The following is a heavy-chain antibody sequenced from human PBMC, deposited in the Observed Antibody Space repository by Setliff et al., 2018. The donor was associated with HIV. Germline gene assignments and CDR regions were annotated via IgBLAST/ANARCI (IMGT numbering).Heavy chain of an antibody. D-gene: IGHD2-21*01. J-gene: IGHJ4*02. CDR1: GFTFSNAW. Sequence: GGSLRLSCAASGFTFSNAWMSWVRQAPGKGLEWVGRIKSETDGGTTDYAAPVKGRFTISRDDSKNTLYLQMNSLKIEDTAVYYCTTGTRLVDWGQGALVTVSS. CDR3: TTGTRLVD. CDR2: IKSETDGGTT. V-gene: IGHV3-15*01.